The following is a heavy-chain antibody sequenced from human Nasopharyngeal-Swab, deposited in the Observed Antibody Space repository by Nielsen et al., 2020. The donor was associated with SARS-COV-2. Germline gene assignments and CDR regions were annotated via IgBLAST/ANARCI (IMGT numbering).Heavy chain of an antibody. J-gene: IGHJ6*02. CDR2: IYYSVST. Sequence: GSLRLSCTVSGGSISSYYWSWIRPPQGKGLEWIGYIYYSVSTNYNPSLKSRVTISVDTSKNQFSLKLSSVTAADTAVYYCARGWIAARPHYYYYYGMDVWGQGTTVTVSS. CDR1: GGSISSYY. V-gene: IGHV4-59*01. CDR3: ARGWIAARPHYYYYYGMDV. D-gene: IGHD6-6*01.